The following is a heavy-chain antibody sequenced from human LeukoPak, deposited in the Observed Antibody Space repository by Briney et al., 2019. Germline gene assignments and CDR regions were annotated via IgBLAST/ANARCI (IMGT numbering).Heavy chain of an antibody. J-gene: IGHJ4*02. Sequence: PGASLRLSCAASGFTFSSYAMSWVRQAPGKGLEWVSAISGSGGSTYYADSVKGRFTISRDNSKNTLYLQINSLRAEDTAVYYCAKVGADTIFGVVSDFDYWGQGTLVTVSS. V-gene: IGHV3-23*01. CDR1: GFTFSSYA. CDR3: AKVGADTIFGVVSDFDY. CDR2: ISGSGGST. D-gene: IGHD3-3*01.